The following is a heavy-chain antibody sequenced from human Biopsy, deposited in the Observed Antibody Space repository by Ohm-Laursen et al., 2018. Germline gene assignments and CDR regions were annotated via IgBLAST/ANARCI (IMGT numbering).Heavy chain of an antibody. J-gene: IGHJ5*02. CDR3: ARDYNTSGYYYVS. V-gene: IGHV4-39*01. Sequence: GTLSLTCAVTDGSISNIINYWGWIRQPLGKGLEWLGRIYHTGITDYNPSLKSRVTISVDTSNNQFSLKLSSLTAADTAVYYCARDYNTSGYYYVSWGQGTLVTVSS. D-gene: IGHD3-22*01. CDR2: IYHTGIT. CDR1: DGSISNIINY.